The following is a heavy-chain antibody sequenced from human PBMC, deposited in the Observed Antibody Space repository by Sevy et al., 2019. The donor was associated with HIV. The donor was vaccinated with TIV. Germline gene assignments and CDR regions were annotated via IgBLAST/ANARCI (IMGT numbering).Heavy chain of an antibody. J-gene: IGHJ6*02. CDR1: GFTFSDSW. CDR2: IKEDGNER. V-gene: IGHV3-7*01. CDR3: ARGRRNWGLGGLDV. D-gene: IGHD3-16*01. Sequence: GGSLRLSCAASGFTFSDSWMTWVRQAPGKGLEWVANIKEDGNERYYVDSVKGRFTLSRDNAKMSVYLELTSLRVEDSAIYYCARGRRNWGLGGLDVWGQGTTVTVPS.